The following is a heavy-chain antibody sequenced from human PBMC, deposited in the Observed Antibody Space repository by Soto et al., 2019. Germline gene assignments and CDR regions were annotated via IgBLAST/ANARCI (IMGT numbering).Heavy chain of an antibody. D-gene: IGHD6-19*01. CDR2: IYYSGST. CDR3: AREQWLAGGFDY. CDR1: GGSISSYY. V-gene: IGHV4-59*01. Sequence: PSETLSLTCTVSGGSISSYYWSWIRQPPGKGLEWIGYIYYSGSTNYNPSLKSRVTISVDTSKNQFSPKLSSVTAADTAVYYCAREQWLAGGFDYWGQGTLVTVSS. J-gene: IGHJ4*02.